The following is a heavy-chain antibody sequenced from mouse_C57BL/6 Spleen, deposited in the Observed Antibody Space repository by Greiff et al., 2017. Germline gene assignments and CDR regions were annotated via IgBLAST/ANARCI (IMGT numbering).Heavy chain of an antibody. V-gene: IGHV7-3*01. Sequence: EVQLQESGGGLVQPGGSLSLSCAASGFTFTDYYMSWVRQPPGKALEWLGFIRNKANGYTTEYSASVKGRFTISRDNSQSILYLQMNALRAEDSATYYCARSYYGTLDYWGQGTTRTVSS. CDR3: ARSYYGTLDY. J-gene: IGHJ2*01. D-gene: IGHD1-1*01. CDR1: GFTFTDYY. CDR2: IRNKANGYTT.